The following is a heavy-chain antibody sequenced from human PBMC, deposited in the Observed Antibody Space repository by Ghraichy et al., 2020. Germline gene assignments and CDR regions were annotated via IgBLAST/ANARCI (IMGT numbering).Heavy chain of an antibody. V-gene: IGHV3-15*01. CDR2: FKVDNDGGAT. Sequence: GGSLRLSCVGSGFPFSTTWMSWVRQAPGKGLEWVARFKVDNDGGATDYAAPVKGRFTISRDDSRNTLYLQMNSLTTEDTAMYYCTTDDLYNKNGYLLADHFDNWGQGTLVTVSS. CDR1: GFPFSTTW. D-gene: IGHD6-13*01. J-gene: IGHJ4*02. CDR3: TTDDLYNKNGYLLADHFDN.